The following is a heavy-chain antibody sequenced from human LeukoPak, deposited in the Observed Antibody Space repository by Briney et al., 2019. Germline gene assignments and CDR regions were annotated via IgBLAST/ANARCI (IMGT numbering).Heavy chain of an antibody. D-gene: IGHD5-18*01. Sequence: GSLRLSCAASGFPFSSHGMSWVRQPPGKELEWIGEINHSGSTNYNPSLKSRVTISVDTSKNQFSLKLSSVTAADTAVYYCARRRGYSYGPLDYWGQGTLVTVSS. CDR2: INHSGST. CDR3: ARRRGYSYGPLDY. V-gene: IGHV4-34*01. CDR1: GFPFSSHG. J-gene: IGHJ4*02.